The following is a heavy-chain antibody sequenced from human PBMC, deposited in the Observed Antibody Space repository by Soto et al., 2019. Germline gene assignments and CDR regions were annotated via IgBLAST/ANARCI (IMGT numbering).Heavy chain of an antibody. CDR2: IKSKTDGGTT. V-gene: IGHV3-15*07. Sequence: GGSLRLSCAASGFTFSSYAMKWVRQAPGKGLEWVGRIKSKTDGGTTDYAAPVKGRFTISRDDSKNTLYLQMNSLKTEDTAVYYCTTVSPLLRFLEWLLYPGAFDIWGQGTMVTVSS. CDR3: TTVSPLLRFLEWLLYPGAFDI. CDR1: GFTFSSYA. J-gene: IGHJ3*02. D-gene: IGHD3-3*01.